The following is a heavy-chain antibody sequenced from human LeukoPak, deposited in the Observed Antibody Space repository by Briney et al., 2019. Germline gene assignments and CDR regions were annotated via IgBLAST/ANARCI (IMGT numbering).Heavy chain of an antibody. Sequence: ASVKVSCKASGYTFTGYYMHWVRQAPGQGLEWMGWINPNSGGTNYAQKFQGRVTMTTDTSTSTAYMELRSPRSDDTAVYYCASGYSSGYGAFDIWGQGTMVTVSS. V-gene: IGHV1-2*02. CDR3: ASGYSSGYGAFDI. CDR2: INPNSGGT. CDR1: GYTFTGYY. J-gene: IGHJ3*02. D-gene: IGHD3-22*01.